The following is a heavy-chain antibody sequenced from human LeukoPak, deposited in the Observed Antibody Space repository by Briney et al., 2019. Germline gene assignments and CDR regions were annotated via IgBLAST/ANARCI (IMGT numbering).Heavy chain of an antibody. CDR2: ISDSGGST. Sequence: GGSLRLSCAAYGVTFSGYAMSWVRQAPGKGLEWVSTISDSGGSTYYSDSVKGRFTISRDNSKNTLYLQMNSLRAEATAVYYCAKGKWYKLEVFDYWGQGTLVTVSS. CDR1: GVTFSGYA. J-gene: IGHJ4*02. CDR3: AKGKWYKLEVFDY. V-gene: IGHV3-23*01. D-gene: IGHD1-1*01.